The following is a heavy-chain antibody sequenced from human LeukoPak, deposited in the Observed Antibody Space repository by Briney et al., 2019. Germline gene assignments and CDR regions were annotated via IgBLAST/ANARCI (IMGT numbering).Heavy chain of an antibody. CDR1: GGTFTIYA. V-gene: IGHV1-69*05. CDR3: ARGRDDNLYPDF. J-gene: IGHJ4*02. CDR2: SIPLFGAA. Sequence: SVTVSFTASGGTFTIYAISWVRQAPGHGLEWMGGSIPLFGAANYAKKFHGRVTITTDDSTTTVFLELSSLRSEDTAVYYCARGRDDNLYPDFWGQGTRVTVSS. D-gene: IGHD1-20*01.